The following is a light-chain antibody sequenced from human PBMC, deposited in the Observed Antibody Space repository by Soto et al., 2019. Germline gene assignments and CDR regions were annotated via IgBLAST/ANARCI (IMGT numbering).Light chain of an antibody. CDR1: QGIGVR. Sequence: DIQMTQSPSSLSASIGDRVTITCRASQGIGVRLAWFQQKPGKAPQYLIQSASTLASGVPSRFSGSGSGTDFILTISSLQPDDFGTYYCQQYYSSWTFGQGTKVDIK. V-gene: IGKV1D-16*01. CDR2: SAS. J-gene: IGKJ1*01. CDR3: QQYYSSWT.